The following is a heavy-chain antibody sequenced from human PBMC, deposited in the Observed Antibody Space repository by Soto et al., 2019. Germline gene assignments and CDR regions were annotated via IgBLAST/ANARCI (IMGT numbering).Heavy chain of an antibody. D-gene: IGHD2-2*01. Sequence: ASVKVSFKASGYTFTGYYMHWVRQAPGQGLEWMGWINPNSGGTNYAQKFQGWVTMTRDTSISTAYMELSRLRSDDTAVYYCARDGSQGGSGIVVVPAAGSFYGMDVWGQGTTVTVSS. CDR2: INPNSGGT. V-gene: IGHV1-2*04. CDR1: GYTFTGYY. CDR3: ARDGSQGGSGIVVVPAAGSFYGMDV. J-gene: IGHJ6*02.